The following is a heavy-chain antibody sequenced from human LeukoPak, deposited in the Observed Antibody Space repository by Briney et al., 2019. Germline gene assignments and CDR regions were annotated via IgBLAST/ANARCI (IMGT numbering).Heavy chain of an antibody. Sequence: GGSLRLSCAASGFTFSSYGMHWVRQAPGKGLEWVAVISYDGSNKYYADSVKGRFTISRDNSKNTLYLQMNSLRAEDTAVYYCAKGRLNFDFWGQGTLVTVSS. D-gene: IGHD3-22*01. V-gene: IGHV3-30*18. J-gene: IGHJ4*02. CDR2: ISYDGSNK. CDR3: AKGRLNFDF. CDR1: GFTFSSYG.